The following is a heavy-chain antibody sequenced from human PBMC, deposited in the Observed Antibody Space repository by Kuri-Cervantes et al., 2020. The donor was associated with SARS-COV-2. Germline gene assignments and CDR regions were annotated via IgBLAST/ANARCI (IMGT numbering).Heavy chain of an antibody. CDR3: ARDRGIAAAGIWGNWYFDL. Sequence: ASVKVSCKASGYTFTSYGISWVRQAPGQGLEWMGWISAYNGNTNYAQKLQGRVTMTTDTSTSTAYMELRSLRSDDTAVYYCARDRGIAAAGIWGNWYFDLWVRGTLVTVSS. CDR2: ISAYNGNT. CDR1: GYTFTSYG. J-gene: IGHJ2*01. V-gene: IGHV1-18*01. D-gene: IGHD6-13*01.